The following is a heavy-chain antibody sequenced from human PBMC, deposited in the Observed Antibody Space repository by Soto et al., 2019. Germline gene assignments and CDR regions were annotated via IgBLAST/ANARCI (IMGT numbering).Heavy chain of an antibody. J-gene: IGHJ4*02. Sequence: QVQLQESGPGLVKPSETLSLMCTVSGGSISSYYWSWIRQPPGKGLEWIGYIYYSGSTNYNPSLKSRVTIAVDTSKNQFSLKLSSVTAADTAVYYCARESRDGYKHYFDYWGQGTLATVSS. D-gene: IGHD5-12*01. CDR3: ARESRDGYKHYFDY. V-gene: IGHV4-59*01. CDR2: IYYSGST. CDR1: GGSISSYY.